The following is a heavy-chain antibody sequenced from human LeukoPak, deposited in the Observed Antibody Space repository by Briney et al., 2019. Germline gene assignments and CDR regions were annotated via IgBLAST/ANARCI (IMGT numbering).Heavy chain of an antibody. D-gene: IGHD3-10*01. Sequence: ASVKVSCKASGYTFTGYYMHWVRQAPGQGLEWMGWINPNSGGTNYAQKFQGRVTMTRDTSISTAYMELSRLRADDTAVYSCASGLGSGSYYGGRYWGQGTLVTVSS. J-gene: IGHJ4*02. CDR2: INPNSGGT. CDR1: GYTFTGYY. V-gene: IGHV1-2*02. CDR3: ASGLGSGSYYGGRY.